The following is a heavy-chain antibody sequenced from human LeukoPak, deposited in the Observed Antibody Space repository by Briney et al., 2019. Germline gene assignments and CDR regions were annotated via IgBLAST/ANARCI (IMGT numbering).Heavy chain of an antibody. V-gene: IGHV1-18*01. CDR3: ARDGSGSQGVNWFDP. J-gene: IGHJ5*02. CDR1: GYTFSNYV. Sequence: ASVKVSCKASGYTFSNYVLTWVRQAPGQGFEWMGRISTYTGNSNYAQKFQGRVTITSDTSASTVYMELSSLRFEDTAVYYCARDGSGSQGVNWFDPWGPGTQVTVSS. CDR2: ISTYTGNS. D-gene: IGHD3-10*01.